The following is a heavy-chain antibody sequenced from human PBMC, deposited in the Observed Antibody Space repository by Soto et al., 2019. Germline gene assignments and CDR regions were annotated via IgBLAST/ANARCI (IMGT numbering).Heavy chain of an antibody. CDR2: IRSKANNYAT. J-gene: IGHJ2*01. CDR3: TRHALQYCGGDCYLLPYFDL. V-gene: IGHV3-73*02. CDR1: GFTFSGSA. D-gene: IGHD2-21*02. Sequence: EVQLVESGGGLVQPGGSLKLSCAASGFTFSGSAMHWVRQASGKGLEWVGRIRSKANNYATAYAASVKGRFTISRDDSKNTAYLQMNSLKTEDTAVYYCTRHALQYCGGDCYLLPYFDLWGRGTLVTXSS.